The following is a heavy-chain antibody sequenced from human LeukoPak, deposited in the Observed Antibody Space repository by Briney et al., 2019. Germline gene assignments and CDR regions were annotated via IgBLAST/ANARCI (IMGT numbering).Heavy chain of an antibody. V-gene: IGHV4-39*01. Sequence: KSSETLSLTCTVSGGSISSSSYYWGWIRQPPGKGLEWIGSIYYSGSTYYNPSLKSRVTISVDTSKNQFSLKLSSVTAADTAVYYCARILEWLFYVDYWGQGTLVTVSS. J-gene: IGHJ4*02. CDR1: GGSISSSSYY. D-gene: IGHD3-3*01. CDR2: IYYSGST. CDR3: ARILEWLFYVDY.